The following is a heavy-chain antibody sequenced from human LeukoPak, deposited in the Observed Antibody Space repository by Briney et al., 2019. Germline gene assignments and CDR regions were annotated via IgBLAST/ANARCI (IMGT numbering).Heavy chain of an antibody. Sequence: GGSLRLSCTASGFTFGDYAMSWVRQAPGKGLEWVGFIRSKAYGGTTEYAASVKGRFTISRDGSKSIAYLQMNSLKTEDTAVYYCTRRFIAARFDYWGQGTLVTVSS. CDR3: TRRFIAARFDY. CDR2: IRSKAYGGTT. J-gene: IGHJ4*02. D-gene: IGHD6-6*01. V-gene: IGHV3-49*04. CDR1: GFTFGDYA.